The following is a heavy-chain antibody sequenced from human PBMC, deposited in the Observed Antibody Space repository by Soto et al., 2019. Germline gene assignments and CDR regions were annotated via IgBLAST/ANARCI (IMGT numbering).Heavy chain of an antibody. CDR1: RFTFSSYA. J-gene: IGHJ6*03. Sequence: EVQLLESGGGLVQPGGSLRLSCAASRFTFSSYAMSWVRQAPGKGLEWVSAISGSGGSTYYADSVKGRFTISRDNSKNTLYRQMLSQRAEDTAVYYCAKRDIGVVVGAKESYYYYYMDVWGKGTTVTVSS. D-gene: IGHD2-15*01. CDR2: ISGSGGST. CDR3: AKRDIGVVVGAKESYYYYYMDV. V-gene: IGHV3-23*01.